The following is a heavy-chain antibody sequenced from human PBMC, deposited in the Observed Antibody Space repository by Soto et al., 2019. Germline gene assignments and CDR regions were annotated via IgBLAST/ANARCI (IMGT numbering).Heavy chain of an antibody. V-gene: IGHV4-31*03. Sequence: QVQLQESGPGLVKPSQTLSLTCTVSGGSINSGGYCWSWIRQHPGKGLDWIGCISYGGSTSYNPSRTRRVTISVHPSKHQFSLKLTSVTAADTAVYYCSRGILVWGQGALITVSS. CDR1: GGSINSGGYC. CDR3: SRGILV. D-gene: IGHD5-18*01. J-gene: IGHJ4*02. CDR2: ISYGGST.